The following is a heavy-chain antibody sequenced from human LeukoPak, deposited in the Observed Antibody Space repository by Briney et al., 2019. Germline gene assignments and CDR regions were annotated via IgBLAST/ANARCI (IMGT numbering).Heavy chain of an antibody. J-gene: IGHJ4*02. CDR3: AKGYIQLWWFDY. Sequence: GGCLRVSCAASGFSFSTYAMSWVRQAPGKGLRWVSLISGSGDGAHYADSVKGRLTISRDNSKNTVYLQMTNLRAEDTAVYYCAKGYIQLWWFDYWGQATLVTVSS. CDR2: ISGSGDGA. V-gene: IGHV3-23*01. CDR1: GFSFSTYA. D-gene: IGHD2-21*01.